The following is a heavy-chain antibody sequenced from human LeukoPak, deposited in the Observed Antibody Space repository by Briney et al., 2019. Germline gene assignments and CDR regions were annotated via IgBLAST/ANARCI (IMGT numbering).Heavy chain of an antibody. CDR1: GFTFSSYA. CDR3: AKILNAMYFDL. D-gene: IGHD2-2*01. V-gene: IGHV3-23*01. J-gene: IGHJ2*01. CDR2: ISGTT. Sequence: GASLRLSSAASGFTFSSYAMNWVRQAPGKGLEWVSTISGTTYYADSVKGRFSISRDDSQNMLFLQMDNLRADDTAVYYCAKILNAMYFDLWGRGTLVTVSS.